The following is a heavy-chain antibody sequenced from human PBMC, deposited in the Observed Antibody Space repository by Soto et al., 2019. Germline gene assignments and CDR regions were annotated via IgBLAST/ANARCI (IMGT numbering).Heavy chain of an antibody. D-gene: IGHD2-21*02. CDR3: AGCGGSVVVPAPADH. CDR1: GYTFTSYY. CDR2: INPSGGYT. Sequence: QVQLVQSGAEVKKPGASVKVSCKASGYTFTSYYMNWVRQAPGQGLEWLGIINPSGGYTTYAQRLLGRVAMTSDTSTRTVHMEPGSLRSADTAVYYSAGCGGSVVVPAPADHWGQGTLVTFAS. V-gene: IGHV1-46*03. J-gene: IGHJ5*02.